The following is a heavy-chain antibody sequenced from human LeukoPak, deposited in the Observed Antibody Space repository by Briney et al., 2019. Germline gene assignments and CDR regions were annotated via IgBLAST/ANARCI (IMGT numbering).Heavy chain of an antibody. CDR3: AREGGYTSYYFDY. J-gene: IGHJ4*02. D-gene: IGHD5-12*01. Sequence: SETLSLTCTVSGGSIRSYYWSWIRQPPGKGLEWIGYIYYSGSTNSNPSLKSRVTISLDTSKNQFSLELSSVTAADTAVYYCAREGGYTSYYFDYWGQGTLVAVSS. CDR1: GGSIRSYY. CDR2: IYYSGST. V-gene: IGHV4-59*12.